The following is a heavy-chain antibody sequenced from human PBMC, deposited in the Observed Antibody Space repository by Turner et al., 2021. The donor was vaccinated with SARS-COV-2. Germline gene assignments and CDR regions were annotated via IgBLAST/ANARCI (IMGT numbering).Heavy chain of an antibody. CDR3: AGDLGSIAVAN. CDR2: ISSSSSTI. V-gene: IGHV3-48*01. J-gene: IGHJ4*02. D-gene: IGHD6-19*01. Sequence: EVQLVESGGGLVQPGGSLRLSCAASGFTFSSYSMNWVRQAPGKGLEWVSYISSSSSTIYYADSVKGRFTISRDNAKNSLYLQMNSLRAEDTAVYYCAGDLGSIAVANWGQGTLVTVSS. CDR1: GFTFSSYS.